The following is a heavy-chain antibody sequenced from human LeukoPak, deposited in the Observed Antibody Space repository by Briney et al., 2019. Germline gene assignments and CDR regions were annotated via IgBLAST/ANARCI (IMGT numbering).Heavy chain of an antibody. D-gene: IGHD6-6*01. CDR1: GFTFSSYG. J-gene: IGHJ4*02. CDR2: ISFDGSHK. Sequence: GGSLRLSCAASGFTFSSYGMHWVRQAPGKGLEWVAVISFDGSHKYYADSVKGRFTISRDNSKNTLYLQMSSLRAEDTAVYYCAKDSRSAARPYYFDFWGQGTLVTVSS. CDR3: AKDSRSAARPYYFDF. V-gene: IGHV3-30*18.